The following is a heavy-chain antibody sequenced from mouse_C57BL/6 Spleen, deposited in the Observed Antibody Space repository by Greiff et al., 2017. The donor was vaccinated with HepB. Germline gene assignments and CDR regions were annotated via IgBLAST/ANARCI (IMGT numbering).Heavy chain of an antibody. CDR3: ARGGRGGWFAY. D-gene: IGHD1-1*01. V-gene: IGHV3-6*01. Sequence: EVQLKQSGPGLVKPSQSLSLTCSVTGYSITSGYYWNWIRQFPGNKLEWMGYISYDGSNNYNPSLKNRISITRDTSKNQFFLKLNSVTTEDTATYYCARGGRGGWFAYWGQGTLVTVSA. CDR1: GYSITSGYY. J-gene: IGHJ3*01. CDR2: ISYDGSN.